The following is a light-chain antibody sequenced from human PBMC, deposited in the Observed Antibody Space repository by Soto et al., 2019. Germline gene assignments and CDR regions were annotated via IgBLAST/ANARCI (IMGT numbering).Light chain of an antibody. V-gene: IGLV2-8*01. CDR3: SSYAGSNNFGV. J-gene: IGLJ2*01. CDR2: EVT. CDR1: SSDVGDYNY. Sequence: QSSLTQPPSVSGSPGQSVTISCTGTSSDVGDYNYVSWYQHQPDKAPKLMIYEVTKRPSGVPDRFSGSKSGNTASLTVSGLQAEDEADYYCSSYAGSNNFGVFDGGTKLTVL.